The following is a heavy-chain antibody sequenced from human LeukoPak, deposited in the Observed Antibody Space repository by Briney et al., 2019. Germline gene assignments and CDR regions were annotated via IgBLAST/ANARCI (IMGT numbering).Heavy chain of an antibody. V-gene: IGHV3-30*03. CDR2: ISYDGSNK. CDR1: GFTFSSYS. CDR3: ARDHGDTAMVYYFDY. D-gene: IGHD5-18*01. Sequence: QPGGSLRLSCAASGFTFSSYSMNWVRQAPGKGLEWVAVISYDGSNKYYADSVKGRFTISRDNSKNTLYLQMNSLRAEDTAVYYCARDHGDTAMVYYFDYWGQGTLVTVSS. J-gene: IGHJ4*02.